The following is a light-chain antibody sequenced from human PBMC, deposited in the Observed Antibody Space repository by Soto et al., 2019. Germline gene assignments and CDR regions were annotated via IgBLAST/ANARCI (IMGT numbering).Light chain of an antibody. CDR3: HHYNNLPPFT. J-gene: IGKJ3*01. Sequence: DIQMTQSPSSLSASVGARVSITCQASEDIRTSLSWFQHKPGRAPKLLIYGASHLETGVPSRFRGSGSGTDLTLTISSLQPEDIATYYCHHYNNLPPFTFGPGTIVDVK. CDR2: GAS. V-gene: IGKV1-33*01. CDR1: EDIRTS.